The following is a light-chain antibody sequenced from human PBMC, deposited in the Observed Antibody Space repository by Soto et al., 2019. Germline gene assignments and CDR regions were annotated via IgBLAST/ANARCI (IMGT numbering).Light chain of an antibody. CDR3: QHYGNSPEVT. CDR1: QSLDSSE. CDR2: GAS. Sequence: ELVLTQSPGTLSLSPGDRATLSCRASQSLDSSEVVWYQQKPGQAPRLLISGASSRATGIPDRFRGSGSGTDCTLTISTLEPEHSAAYYCQHYGNSPEVTFGGGTKVEI. V-gene: IGKV3-20*01. J-gene: IGKJ4*01.